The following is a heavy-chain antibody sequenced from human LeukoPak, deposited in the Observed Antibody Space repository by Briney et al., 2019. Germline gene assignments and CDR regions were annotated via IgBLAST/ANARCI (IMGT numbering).Heavy chain of an antibody. CDR1: GYTFTGYY. Sequence: ASVKVSCKASGYTFTGYYMHWVRQAPGQGLEWMGWINPNSGGTNYAQRFQGRVTMTRDTSLSTAYMELSGLKSDDLAIYFCARDQYYDSRPLEYWGQGTLVTVSS. D-gene: IGHD3-22*01. CDR2: INPNSGGT. CDR3: ARDQYYDSRPLEY. J-gene: IGHJ4*02. V-gene: IGHV1-2*02.